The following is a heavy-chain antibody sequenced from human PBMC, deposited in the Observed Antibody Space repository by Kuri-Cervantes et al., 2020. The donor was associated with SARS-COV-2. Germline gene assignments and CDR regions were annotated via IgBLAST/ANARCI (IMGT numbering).Heavy chain of an antibody. CDR1: GFTVSSNY. V-gene: IGHV3-9*03. Sequence: SLKISCAASGFTVSSNYMSWVRQAPGKGLEWVAGISCNGGSIVYVDSVKGRFTTSRDNANNSLYLQMKSLRAEDMALCYSLVLCREGVFIIRPPFDYWGQGTLVTVSS. CDR3: LVLCREGVFIIRPPFDY. CDR2: ISCNGGSI. J-gene: IGHJ4*02. D-gene: IGHD3-3*01.